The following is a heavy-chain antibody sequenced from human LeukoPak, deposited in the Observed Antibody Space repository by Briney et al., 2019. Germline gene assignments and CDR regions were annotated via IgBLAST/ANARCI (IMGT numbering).Heavy chain of an antibody. J-gene: IGHJ4*02. V-gene: IGHV3-7*01. CDR1: GFIFNTYW. D-gene: IGHD3-3*01. CDR2: IKPDGGGK. CDR3: ARMSGSRLPGY. Sequence: GGSLRLSCAASGFIFNTYWMTWVRQTPGKGLEWVANIKPDGGGKKYVDSVKGRFTISRDNAEDSLYLQMNSLRAEDTAVYYCARMSGSRLPGYWGQGTLVTVSS.